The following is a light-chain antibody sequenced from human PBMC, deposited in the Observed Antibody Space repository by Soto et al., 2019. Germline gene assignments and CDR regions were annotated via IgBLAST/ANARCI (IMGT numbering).Light chain of an antibody. V-gene: IGLV2-11*01. CDR2: DVS. CDR3: CSYAGSYTLYL. J-gene: IGLJ1*01. CDR1: SSDVGGYYY. Sequence: QSVLTQPRSVSRSPGHSVTISCTGTSSDVGGYYYLSWYQHPPGKAPKLMIYDVSKRPSGVPDRFSGSMSGQTDALTISGLQAEDQADYYSCSYAGSYTLYLFGTGT.